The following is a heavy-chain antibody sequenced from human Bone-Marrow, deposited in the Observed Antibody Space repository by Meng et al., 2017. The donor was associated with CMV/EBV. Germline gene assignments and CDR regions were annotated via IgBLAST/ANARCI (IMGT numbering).Heavy chain of an antibody. CDR3: GGGMVQPEYYYYGMDV. Sequence: GESLKISCAASGFTVSSNYMSWVRQAPGKGLEWVSVIYSGGSTYYADSVKGRFTISRDNSKNTLYLQMNSLRAEDTAVYYCGGGMVQPEYYYYGMDVWGQGTTVTVSS. D-gene: IGHD1-1*01. V-gene: IGHV3-66*02. J-gene: IGHJ6*02. CDR2: IYSGGST. CDR1: GFTVSSNY.